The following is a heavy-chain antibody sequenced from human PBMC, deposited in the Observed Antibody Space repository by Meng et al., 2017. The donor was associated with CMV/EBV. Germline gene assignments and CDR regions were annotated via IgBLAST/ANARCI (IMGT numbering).Heavy chain of an antibody. CDR1: GGSFSGYY. J-gene: IGHJ4*02. D-gene: IGHD5-24*01. CDR3: ARRDGYKGGLDY. CDR2: INHGGST. V-gene: IGHV4-34*01. Sequence: SETLSLTCAVYGGSFSGYYWSWIRQPPGKGLEWIGEINHGGSTNYNPSLKSRVTISVDTSKNQFSLKLSSVTAADTAVYYCARRDGYKGGLDYWGQGTLVTVSS.